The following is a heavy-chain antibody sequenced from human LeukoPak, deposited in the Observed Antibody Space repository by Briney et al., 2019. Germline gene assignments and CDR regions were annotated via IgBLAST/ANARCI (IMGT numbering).Heavy chain of an antibody. CDR3: ARGILPYDFWSGYSAIDY. J-gene: IGHJ4*02. CDR2: ISSRSSYI. V-gene: IGHV3-21*01. D-gene: IGHD3-3*01. CDR1: GFTFSSYS. Sequence: GGSLRLSCAASGFTFSSYSMNWVRQAPGKGLEWVSSISSRSSYIYYADSVKGRFTISRDNAKNSLYLQMNSLRAEDTAVYYCARGILPYDFWSGYSAIDYWGQGTLVTVSS.